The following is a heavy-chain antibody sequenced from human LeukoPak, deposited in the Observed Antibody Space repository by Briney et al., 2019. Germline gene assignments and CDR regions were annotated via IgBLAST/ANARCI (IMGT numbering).Heavy chain of an antibody. J-gene: IGHJ3*02. CDR1: GGSISSYY. V-gene: IGHV4-59*01. D-gene: IGHD6-6*01. CDR3: ASRIAARPDSHDAFDI. CDR2: ISYSGST. Sequence: SETLSLTCTVSGGSISSYYWSWIRQPPGKGLEWIGYISYSGSTNYNPSLESRVTISVDTSKKQFSLKVSSVTATDTAVYYCASRIAARPDSHDAFDIWGQGTMVTVSS.